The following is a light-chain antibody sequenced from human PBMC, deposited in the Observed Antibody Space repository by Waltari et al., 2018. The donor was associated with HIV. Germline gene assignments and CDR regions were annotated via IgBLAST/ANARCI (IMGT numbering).Light chain of an antibody. V-gene: IGLV2-8*01. J-gene: IGLJ2*01. CDR1: NSAIGGYNY. Sequence: QSALTQPPSASGSPGQSVTISCTGTNSAIGGYNYVSSYQHHPGKAPKLVISEVTKRPSGVPDRFSGSKSGTTASLTVSGLQAEDEADYYCSSYADRNGFYVVFGGGTRLTVL. CDR2: EVT. CDR3: SSYADRNGFYVV.